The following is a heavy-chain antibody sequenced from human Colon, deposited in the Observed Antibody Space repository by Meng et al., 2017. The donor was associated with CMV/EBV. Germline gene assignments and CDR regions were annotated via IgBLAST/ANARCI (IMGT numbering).Heavy chain of an antibody. CDR1: GYTFTANH. CDR2: IYPQDGGT. D-gene: IGHD6-13*01. Sequence: VQLVQSGTAVKKPGASVKVSCKTSGYTFTANHLHWVRQAPGQGLEWMGWIYPQDGGTYFAQKFQDRVTLTRDTSITTAYMELSGLKSDDTAIYYCVRESWYFDFWGEGTLVTVSS. CDR3: VRESWYFDF. V-gene: IGHV1-2*02. J-gene: IGHJ4*02.